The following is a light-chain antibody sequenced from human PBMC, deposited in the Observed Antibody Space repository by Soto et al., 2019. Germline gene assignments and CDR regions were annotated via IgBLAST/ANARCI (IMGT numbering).Light chain of an antibody. CDR2: GAS. J-gene: IGKJ4*01. V-gene: IGKV3-15*01. Sequence: EIVMTQSPATLSVSPGERATLSCRASQSVSSNLAWYQQKPGQAPRLLIYGASTRATGIPARFSGSGSGTEFTLTIRSLQSEDFAVYYCQQYTNWPPITFGGGTKVDXK. CDR3: QQYTNWPPIT. CDR1: QSVSSN.